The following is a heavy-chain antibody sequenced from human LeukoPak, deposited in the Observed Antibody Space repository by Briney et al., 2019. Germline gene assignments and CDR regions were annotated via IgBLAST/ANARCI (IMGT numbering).Heavy chain of an antibody. J-gene: IGHJ5*02. CDR1: GYTFTNHW. Sequence: GASLKISCKGSGYTFTNHWIGWVRQVSGKGLEGMGIIHPGDSDTRYGPSFQGRVTISADKSVSTAYLQWSSLEASDTGMYFCARLDCTACWIDPWGQGALVTVSS. CDR2: IHPGDSDT. CDR3: ARLDCTACWIDP. V-gene: IGHV5-51*01. D-gene: IGHD2-8*01.